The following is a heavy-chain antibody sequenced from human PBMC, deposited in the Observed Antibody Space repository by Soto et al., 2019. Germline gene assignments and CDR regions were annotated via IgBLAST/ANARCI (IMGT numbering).Heavy chain of an antibody. J-gene: IGHJ4*02. V-gene: IGHV4-39*07. CDR3: ARASIFGVVNDY. CDR1: GGSISSSSYY. Sequence: SETLSLTCTVSGGSISSSSYYWGWIRQPPGKGLEWIGYIYYSGSTYYNPSLKSRVTISVDTSKNQFSLKLSSVTAADTAVYYCARASIFGVVNDYWGQGTLVTVSS. CDR2: IYYSGST. D-gene: IGHD3-3*01.